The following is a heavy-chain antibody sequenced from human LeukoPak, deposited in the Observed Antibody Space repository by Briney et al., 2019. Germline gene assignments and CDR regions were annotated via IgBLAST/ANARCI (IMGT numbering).Heavy chain of an antibody. Sequence: GGALRLSCAGSGCTFRTYWLHWVRQGAGKGLVGVLRINTDGSDIRYAEPVKGRFTISRDNDKNSLYLQMNSLRAEDTALYYCAKGMSSSGWYYFDYWGQGTLVTVSS. CDR2: INTDGSDI. CDR3: AKGMSSSGWYYFDY. J-gene: IGHJ4*02. CDR1: GCTFRTYW. D-gene: IGHD6-19*01. V-gene: IGHV3-74*01.